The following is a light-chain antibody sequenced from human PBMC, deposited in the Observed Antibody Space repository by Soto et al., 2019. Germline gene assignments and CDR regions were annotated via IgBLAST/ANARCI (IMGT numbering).Light chain of an antibody. CDR1: SSHVGAYYY. CDR2: DVS. CDR3: CSYAGSYTWV. J-gene: IGLJ3*02. V-gene: IGLV2-11*01. Sequence: QSALTQPRSVSGSPGQSVTISCTGTSSHVGAYYYVSWYQQHPGEAPKLMIYDVSERPSGLPDRFSGSKSGNTASLTISGLQAEDEADYYCCSYAGSYTWVFGGGTKLTVL.